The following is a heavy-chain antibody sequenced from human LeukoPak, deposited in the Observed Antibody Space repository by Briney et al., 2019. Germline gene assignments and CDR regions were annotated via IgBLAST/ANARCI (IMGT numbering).Heavy chain of an antibody. D-gene: IGHD3-16*01. V-gene: IGHV3-23*01. CDR1: GFSVSSNA. J-gene: IGHJ4*02. CDR2: MSAAGGST. CDR3: AKWGTGIPSDS. Sequence: GGSLRLSCAASGFSVSSNAMSWVRQAPGKAPDWVSGMSAAGGSTYYADSVKGRFTISRDNSKNTLYLQMNSLRAEDTAVYYCAKWGTGIPSDSCGQGTLVTVS.